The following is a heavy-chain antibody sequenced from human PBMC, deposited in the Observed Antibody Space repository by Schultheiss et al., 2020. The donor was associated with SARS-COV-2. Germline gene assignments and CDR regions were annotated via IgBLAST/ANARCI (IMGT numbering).Heavy chain of an antibody. Sequence: SETLSLTCTVSGGSISSYYWSWIRQPPGKGLEWIGYIYYSGSTNYNPSLKSRVTISVDTSKNQFSLKLRSVTAADTAVYYCARGYGAANGMDVWGQGTAVTVSS. CDR1: GGSISSYY. V-gene: IGHV4-59*12. J-gene: IGHJ6*02. D-gene: IGHD4/OR15-4a*01. CDR3: ARGYGAANGMDV. CDR2: IYYSGST.